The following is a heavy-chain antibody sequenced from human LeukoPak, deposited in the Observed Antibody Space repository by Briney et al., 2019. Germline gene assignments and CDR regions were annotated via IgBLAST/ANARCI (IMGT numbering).Heavy chain of an antibody. J-gene: IGHJ6*02. CDR3: ARPRGFCSGGDCYADYGTDV. Sequence: GRSLRLSCAASGFIFSSHGIHWVRQAPGKGLEWVALIYYDGSNKYYADSVKGRFTISRDNSKNTLYLQINNLRAEDAGVYYCARPRGFCSGGDCYADYGTDVWGQGTTVTVSS. V-gene: IGHV3-33*01. CDR2: IYYDGSNK. D-gene: IGHD2-21*02. CDR1: GFIFSSHG.